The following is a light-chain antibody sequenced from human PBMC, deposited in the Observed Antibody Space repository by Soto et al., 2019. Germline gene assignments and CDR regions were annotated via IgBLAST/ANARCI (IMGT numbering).Light chain of an antibody. CDR3: QQSYSTLET. V-gene: IGKV1-39*01. J-gene: IGKJ1*01. Sequence: DIQMTQSPSSLSASVGDRVTITCRASQTISNYLNWYQQKPGKAPKLLIYAASSLQSGVPSRFSGSGSGTDFTLTISSLQPEDFATYYCQQSYSTLETFGQGTKVDIK. CDR1: QTISNY. CDR2: AAS.